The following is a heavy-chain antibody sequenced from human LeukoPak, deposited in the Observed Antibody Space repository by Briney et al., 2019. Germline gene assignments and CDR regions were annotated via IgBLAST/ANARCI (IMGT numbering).Heavy chain of an antibody. J-gene: IGHJ6*03. Sequence: GHTLLNASQTLTVTFIFSGFSLRAWGGGVRWLRQPREKALEWLSPIDGDDDKYYNPSLTSRLPIAKHTSNNPVVLTMSNLAPVDTATYYCARMLTFSGADAGLENDFNYAYIDVWGKGTPVSVS. CDR2: IDGDDDK. CDR1: GFSLRAWGGG. D-gene: IGHD5-24*01. V-gene: IGHV2-70*01. CDR3: ARMLTFSGADAGLENDFNYAYIDV.